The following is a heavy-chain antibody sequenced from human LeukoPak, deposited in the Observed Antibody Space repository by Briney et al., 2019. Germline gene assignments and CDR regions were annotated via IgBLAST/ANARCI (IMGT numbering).Heavy chain of an antibody. D-gene: IGHD7-27*01. CDR1: GGSISSSSYY. Sequence: SETLSLTCTVSGGSISSSSYYWGWIRQPPGKGLEWIGSIYYSRSTYYHPSLKSRVTISVDTSKNQFSLKLSSVTAADTAVYYCARNVLGIFDYWGQGTLVTVSS. J-gene: IGHJ4*02. CDR2: IYYSRST. V-gene: IGHV4-39*01. CDR3: ARNVLGIFDY.